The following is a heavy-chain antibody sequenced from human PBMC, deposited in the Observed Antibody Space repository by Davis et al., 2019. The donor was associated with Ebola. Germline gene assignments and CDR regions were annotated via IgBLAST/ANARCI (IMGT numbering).Heavy chain of an antibody. CDR3: ARDAPYYDFWSGYYSY. J-gene: IGHJ4*02. D-gene: IGHD3-3*01. CDR2: ISWNSGSI. V-gene: IGHV3-9*01. Sequence: GGSLRLSCAASGFTFDDYAMHWVRQAPGKGLEWVSGISWNSGSIGYVDSVKGRFTISRDNAKNSLYLQMNSLRAEDTAVYYCARDAPYYDFWSGYYSYWGQGTLVTVSS. CDR1: GFTFDDYA.